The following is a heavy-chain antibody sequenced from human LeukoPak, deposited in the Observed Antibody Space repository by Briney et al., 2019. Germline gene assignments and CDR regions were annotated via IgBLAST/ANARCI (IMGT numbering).Heavy chain of an antibody. V-gene: IGHV3-21*04. Sequence: GGSLRLSCAASGFTFSSYSMNWVRQAPGKGLEWVSSISSSSSYIYSADSVKGRFTISRDNAKNSLYLQMNSLRAEDTAVYYCAKDLGSPVPFDYWGQGTLVTVSS. CDR2: ISSSSSYI. D-gene: IGHD1-26*01. CDR3: AKDLGSPVPFDY. CDR1: GFTFSSYS. J-gene: IGHJ4*02.